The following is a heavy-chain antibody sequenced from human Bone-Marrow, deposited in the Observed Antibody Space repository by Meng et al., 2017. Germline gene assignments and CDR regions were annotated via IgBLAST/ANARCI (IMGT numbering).Heavy chain of an antibody. D-gene: IGHD4-17*01. J-gene: IGHJ4*02. V-gene: IGHV3-20*04. CDR1: GFTFDDYG. Sequence: LSLTCAASGFTFDDYGMSSVRPAPGKGLEWVSGINWNGGSTGYADSVKGRFTISRDNAKNSLYLQMNSLRAEDTALYYCARERGYGDTYYFDYWGQGTLVTVSS. CDR3: ARERGYGDTYYFDY. CDR2: INWNGGST.